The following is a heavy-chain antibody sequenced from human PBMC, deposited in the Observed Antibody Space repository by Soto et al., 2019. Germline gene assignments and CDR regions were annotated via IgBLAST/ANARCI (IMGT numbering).Heavy chain of an antibody. CDR2: ISYDGSNK. D-gene: IGHD2-15*01. CDR3: AKNKGAAYCSGGSCYSMGDDAFDI. V-gene: IGHV3-30*18. J-gene: IGHJ3*02. Sequence: GGSLRLSCAASGFTFSSFGMHWVRQAPGKGLEWVAVISYDGSNKYYADSVKGRFTISRDNSKNTLYLQMNSLRAEDTAVYYCAKNKGAAYCSGGSCYSMGDDAFDIWGQGTMVTVSS. CDR1: GFTFSSFG.